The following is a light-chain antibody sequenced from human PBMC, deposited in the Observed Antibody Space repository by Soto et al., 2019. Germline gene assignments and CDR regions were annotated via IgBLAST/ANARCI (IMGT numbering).Light chain of an antibody. CDR2: DIS. Sequence: EIVLTQSPATLSLSPGERATLSCRASQNVNNNFAWYQQKPGQAPRLLIDDISSRATGIPARFSGSGSGTDFTLTISSLEPEDFAVYYCQQRSNWPRLTFGGGTKVDIK. CDR1: QNVNNN. V-gene: IGKV3-11*01. J-gene: IGKJ4*01. CDR3: QQRSNWPRLT.